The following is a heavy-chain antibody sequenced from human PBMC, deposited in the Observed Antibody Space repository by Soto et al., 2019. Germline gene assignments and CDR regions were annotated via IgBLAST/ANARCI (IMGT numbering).Heavy chain of an antibody. V-gene: IGHV4-34*01. D-gene: IGHD6-13*01. CDR3: ARVPEQQPTKYYFAY. J-gene: IGHJ4*02. CDR1: GGSFSGYY. CDR2: INHSGST. Sequence: SETMSLTRAVYGGSFSGYYWSWIRQPPGKGLEWIGEINHSGSTNYNPSLKSRVTISVDTSKNQFSLKLSSVTAADTAVYYCARVPEQQPTKYYFAYWGQGTLVT.